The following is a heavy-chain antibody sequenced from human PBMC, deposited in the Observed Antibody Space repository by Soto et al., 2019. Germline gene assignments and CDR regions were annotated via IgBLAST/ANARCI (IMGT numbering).Heavy chain of an antibody. V-gene: IGHV3-11*05. J-gene: IGHJ6*02. D-gene: IGHD3-10*01. CDR3: XRRMLRGAYXXDV. Sequence: QVQLVESGGGLVKPGGSLRLSCAASGFTFSDYYMSWIRQAPGKGLEWVSYISSSSSYTFYADSVEGRFTISRDNAKNSLFXQXXXXXXXXXXXXXXXRRMLRGAYXXDVWGQGTTVTV. CDR1: GFTFSDYY. CDR2: ISSSSSYT.